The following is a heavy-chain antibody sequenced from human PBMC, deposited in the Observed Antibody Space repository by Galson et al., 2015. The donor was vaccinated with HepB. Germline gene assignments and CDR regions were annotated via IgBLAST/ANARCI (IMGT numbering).Heavy chain of an antibody. CDR3: AGSQPEQWLVLNYFDY. Sequence: SVKVSCKASGGTFSSYAISWVRQAPGQGLEWMGGIIPIFGTANYAQKFQGRVTITADESTSTAYMELSSLRSEDTAVYYCAGSQPEQWLVLNYFDYWGQGTLVTVSS. CDR2: IIPIFGTA. D-gene: IGHD6-19*01. V-gene: IGHV1-69*13. CDR1: GGTFSSYA. J-gene: IGHJ4*02.